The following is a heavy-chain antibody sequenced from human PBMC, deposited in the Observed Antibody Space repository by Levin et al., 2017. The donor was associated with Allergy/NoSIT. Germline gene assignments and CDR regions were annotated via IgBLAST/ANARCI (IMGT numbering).Heavy chain of an antibody. Sequence: PSETLSLTCSVSGDSMSTSSYYWAWIRQPPGQGLEWIGSSYYSGNTYYSPSLKSRVFISIDSSKNQFSLRLNTMTAADTAIYYCAYLSRTFAHWGQGLLVTVSS. CDR2: SYYSGNT. CDR1: GDSMSTSSYY. J-gene: IGHJ4*02. CDR3: AYLSRTFAH. D-gene: IGHD2/OR15-2a*01. V-gene: IGHV4-39*01.